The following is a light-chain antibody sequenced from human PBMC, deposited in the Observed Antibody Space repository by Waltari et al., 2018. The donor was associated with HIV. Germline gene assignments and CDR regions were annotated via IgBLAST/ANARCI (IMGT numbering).Light chain of an antibody. CDR2: DVT. J-gene: IGLJ3*02. V-gene: IGLV2-11*01. CDR3: CSFAGSYTLV. Sequence: QSALTQPRSVSGSPGQSVTISCTGTSSDLGADNYVPWYQQHPGKAPKLMIYDVTKRPSGVPDRFSGSKSGNTASLTISGLQAEDEAAYYCCSFAGSYTLVFGGGTKLTVL. CDR1: SSDLGADNY.